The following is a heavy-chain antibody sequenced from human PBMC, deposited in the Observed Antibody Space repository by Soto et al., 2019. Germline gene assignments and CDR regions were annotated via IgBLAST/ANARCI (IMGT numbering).Heavy chain of an antibody. CDR1: GYSFSNYW. CDR2: IFPADSDT. V-gene: IGHV5-51*01. Sequence: GESLKISCKGSGYSFSNYWIAWVRQMPGKGLEGMGIIFPADSDTKYSPSFQGQVTISDEESISTAYLQWSSLKASDTAMYYCASSLVVPSTMNYFDYWGQGSLVTVSS. J-gene: IGHJ4*02. D-gene: IGHD2-15*01. CDR3: ASSLVVPSTMNYFDY.